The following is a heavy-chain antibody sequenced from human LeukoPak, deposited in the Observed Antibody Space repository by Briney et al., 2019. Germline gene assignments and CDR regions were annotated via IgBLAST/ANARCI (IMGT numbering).Heavy chain of an antibody. CDR2: ISGSGGST. D-gene: IGHD3-10*01. V-gene: IGHV3-23*01. CDR1: GFTFSSYG. CDR3: AKDHRRGGSGSYTKSSFDY. Sequence: QTGGSLRLSCAASGFTFSSYGMSWVRQAPGKGLEWVSAISGSGGSTYYADSVKGRFTISRDNSKNTLYLQMNSLRAEDTAVYYCAKDHRRGGSGSYTKSSFDYWGQGTLVTVSS. J-gene: IGHJ4*02.